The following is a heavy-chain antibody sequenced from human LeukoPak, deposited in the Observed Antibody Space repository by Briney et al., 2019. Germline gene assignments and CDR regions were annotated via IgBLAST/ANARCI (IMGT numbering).Heavy chain of an antibody. CDR1: EFSLTTAGVG. CDR3: AHRVGGGYIGDYSYY. V-gene: IGHV2-5*01. CDR2: IYWNDDK. D-gene: IGHD5-12*01. Sequence: SGPTLVNPTQTLTLTCTFSEFSLTTAGVGVGWIRQPPGKALEWLDIIYWNDDKRYSPSLKSRLTITKDTSKNQVVLTTTNMDPVDTATYYCAHRVGGGYIGDYSYYWGQGTLVTVSS. J-gene: IGHJ4*02.